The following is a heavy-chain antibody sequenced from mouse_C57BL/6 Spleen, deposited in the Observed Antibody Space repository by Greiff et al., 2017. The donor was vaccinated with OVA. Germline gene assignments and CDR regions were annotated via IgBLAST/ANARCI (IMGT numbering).Heavy chain of an antibody. V-gene: IGHV5-17*01. CDR2: ISSGSSTI. CDR1: GFTFSDYG. CDR3: ARGGYYGSDYLYAMDY. J-gene: IGHJ4*01. Sequence: EVQGVESGGGLVKPGGSLKLSCAASGFTFSDYGMHWVRQAPEKGLEWVAYISSGSSTIYYADTVKGRFTISRDNAKNTLFLQMTSLRSEDTAMYYCARGGYYGSDYLYAMDYWGQGTSVTVSS. D-gene: IGHD1-1*01.